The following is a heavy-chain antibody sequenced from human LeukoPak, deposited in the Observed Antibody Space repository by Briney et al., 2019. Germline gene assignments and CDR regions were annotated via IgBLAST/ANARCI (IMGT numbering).Heavy chain of an antibody. V-gene: IGHV4-39*01. D-gene: IGHD3-10*01. CDR2: IYYSGST. Sequence: PSETLSLTCTVSGGSISSSSYYWGWIRQPPGKGLEWIGSIYYSGSTYYNPSLKSRVTISVDTSKNQFSLKLSSVTAADTAVYYCARRRGPLGGLIDYWGQGTLVTVSS. CDR3: ARRRGPLGGLIDY. J-gene: IGHJ4*02. CDR1: GGSISSSSYY.